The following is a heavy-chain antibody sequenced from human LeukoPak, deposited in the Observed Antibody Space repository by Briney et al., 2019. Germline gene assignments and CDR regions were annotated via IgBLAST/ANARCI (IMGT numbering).Heavy chain of an antibody. CDR2: ISGSGGST. J-gene: IGHJ3*02. D-gene: IGHD6-19*01. CDR1: GFTFSSYA. CDR3: ARSPLGWDAFNI. V-gene: IGHV3-23*01. Sequence: GGSLRLSCAASGFTFSSYAMSWVRQAPGKGLEWVSAISGSGGSTYYADSVKGRFTISRDNSRDTLYLQMNSLRDEDTAVYFCARSPLGWDAFNIWGQGTMVTVSS.